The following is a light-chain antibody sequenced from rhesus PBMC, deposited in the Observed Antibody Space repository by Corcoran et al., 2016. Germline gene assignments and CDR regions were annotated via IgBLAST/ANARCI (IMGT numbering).Light chain of an antibody. Sequence: QSAPTQPPSVSGSPGQSVTVSCTGTSNDISSYKDVSWYQQQPGKAPEVIIYDVSNRPSGVSDRVSGSKSGNTASLTISGLQPADEADYYCCSDTTRSTFVFGSGTKLTVL. CDR1: SNDISSYKD. V-gene: IGLV2S7*01. CDR3: CSDTTRSTFV. CDR2: DVS. J-gene: IGLJ6*01.